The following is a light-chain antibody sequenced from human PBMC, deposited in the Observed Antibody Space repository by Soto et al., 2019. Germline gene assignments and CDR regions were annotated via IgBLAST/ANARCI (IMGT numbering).Light chain of an antibody. CDR3: QRYDSLRT. CDR1: QSVSNF. J-gene: IGKJ1*01. V-gene: IGKV3-20*01. Sequence: ELVMTQSPATLSVSPGERATLSCRASQSVSNFLAWYQQKPGQAPRLVIYGASNRATGIPDRFSGSGSGTDFTLTITRLEPEDFAMYYCQRYDSLRTFGQGTKVDIK. CDR2: GAS.